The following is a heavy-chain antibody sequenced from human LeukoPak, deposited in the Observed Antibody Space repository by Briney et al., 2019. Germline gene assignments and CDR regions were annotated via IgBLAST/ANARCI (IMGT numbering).Heavy chain of an antibody. CDR2: IYHSGST. CDR1: GYSISSGYY. J-gene: IGHJ6*03. D-gene: IGHD3-3*01. Sequence: SETLSLTCTVSGYSISSGYYWGWIRQPPGKGLEWIGSIYHSGSTYYNPSLKSRVTISVDTSKNQFSLKLSSVTAADTAVYYCARERRGDFWSGYYYYYYMDVWGKGTTVTVSS. V-gene: IGHV4-38-2*02. CDR3: ARERRGDFWSGYYYYYYMDV.